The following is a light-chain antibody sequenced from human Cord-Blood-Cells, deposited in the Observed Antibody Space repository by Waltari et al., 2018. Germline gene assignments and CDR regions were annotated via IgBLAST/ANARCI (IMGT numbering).Light chain of an antibody. CDR3: QQYNNWPPLYT. CDR1: QSVSSN. J-gene: IGKJ2*01. V-gene: IGKV3-15*01. CDR2: GAS. Sequence: EIVMTQSPATLSVSPGERATLSCRASQSVSSNLAWYQQKPGQAPRLRIYGASTRATVIAARFSGSGSGTEFTLTISSLQSEDFAVYYCQQYNNWPPLYTFGQGTKLEIK.